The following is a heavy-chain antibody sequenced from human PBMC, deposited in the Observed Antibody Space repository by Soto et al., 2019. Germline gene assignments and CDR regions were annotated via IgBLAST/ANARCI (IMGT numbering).Heavy chain of an antibody. CDR3: AKVQSNIVATTSYYYYGMDV. Sequence: GGSLRLSCAASGFTFSSYAMSWVRQAPGKGLEWVSAISGSGGSTYYADSVKGRFTISRDNSKNTLYLQMNSLRAEDTAVYYCAKVQSNIVATTSYYYYGMDVWGQGTTVTVSS. CDR1: GFTFSSYA. D-gene: IGHD5-12*01. V-gene: IGHV3-23*01. J-gene: IGHJ6*02. CDR2: ISGSGGST.